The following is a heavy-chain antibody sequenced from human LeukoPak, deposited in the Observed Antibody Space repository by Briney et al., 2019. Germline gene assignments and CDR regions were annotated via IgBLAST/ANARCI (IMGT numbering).Heavy chain of an antibody. J-gene: IGHJ4*02. Sequence: PGGSLRLSCAASGFTFSSYAMHWVRQAPGKGLEWVAIMSYDGSYKYYADSVNGRFTISRDNSKNTLYLQMSSLRTDDTAVYYCARDPGWGYYFDYWGQGTLVTVSS. CDR1: GFTFSSYA. CDR3: ARDPGWGYYFDY. CDR2: MSYDGSYK. V-gene: IGHV3-30-3*01. D-gene: IGHD3-16*01.